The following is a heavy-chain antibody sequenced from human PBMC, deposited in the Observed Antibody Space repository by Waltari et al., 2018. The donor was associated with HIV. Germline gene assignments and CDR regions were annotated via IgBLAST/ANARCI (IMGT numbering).Heavy chain of an antibody. V-gene: IGHV1-69-2*01. CDR3: ASLAAAVYFDA. J-gene: IGHJ4*02. Sequence: EVHLVQSGPEVKKPGATVKLSCTVSGYTFTDYYIHWVREAPGKGLEWMGLVDPEDGETVYAEKFQGRLTISADTSAATVSFELTGLRSDDTAIYYCASLAAAVYFDAWGQGTPLSVSS. D-gene: IGHD6-13*01. CDR2: VDPEDGET. CDR1: GYTFTDYY.